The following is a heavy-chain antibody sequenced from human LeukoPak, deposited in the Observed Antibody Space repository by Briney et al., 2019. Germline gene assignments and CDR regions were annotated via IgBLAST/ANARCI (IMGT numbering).Heavy chain of an antibody. J-gene: IGHJ6*02. Sequence: GGSLRLSCAASGFTVSSNYMSWVRQAPGKGLEWVSVIYSGGSTYYADSVKGRFTISRDNSKNTLYLQMNSLRAEDTAVYYCARTYSNFDYGMDVWGQGTTVTVSS. CDR2: IYSGGST. V-gene: IGHV3-53*01. CDR1: GFTVSSNY. D-gene: IGHD4-11*01. CDR3: ARTYSNFDYGMDV.